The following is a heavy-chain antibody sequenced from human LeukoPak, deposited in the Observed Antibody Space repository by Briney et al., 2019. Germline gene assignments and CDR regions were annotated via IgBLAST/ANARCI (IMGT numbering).Heavy chain of an antibody. D-gene: IGHD3-10*02. CDR2: ISGSGGST. V-gene: IGHV3-23*01. CDR3: AELGITMIGGV. CDR1: GFTFSSYG. Sequence: GGTLRLSCAASGFTFSSYGMSWVRQAPGKGLGWVSAISGSGGSTYYADSVKGRFTISRDNAKNSLYLQMNSLRAEDTAVYYCAELGITMIGGVWGKGTTVTISS. J-gene: IGHJ6*04.